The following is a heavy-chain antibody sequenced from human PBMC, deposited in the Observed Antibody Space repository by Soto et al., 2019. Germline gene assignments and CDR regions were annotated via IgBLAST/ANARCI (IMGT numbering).Heavy chain of an antibody. CDR1: GFSFSNSG. D-gene: IGHD3-22*01. CDR2: ISHDGNSH. V-gene: IGHV3-30*18. Sequence: QVHLVESGGGVVQPGRSLRLSCDGSGFSFSNSGIHWVRQAPGKGLEWVAVISHDGNSHHLADSVRGRFTISRDNSKNTVFLHMTSLRREDSAVYHCVKAQERSAQYFAVVITAFDFWGQGTMVTVSS. J-gene: IGHJ3*01. CDR3: VKAQERSAQYFAVVITAFDF.